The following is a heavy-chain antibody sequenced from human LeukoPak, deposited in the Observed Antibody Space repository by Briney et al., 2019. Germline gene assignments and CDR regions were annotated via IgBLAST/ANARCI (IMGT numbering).Heavy chain of an antibody. Sequence: SETLSLTCTVSGGSITSGGYYWSWIRQHPGKGLVWIGYIYHTGSTYYNPSLKSRISMSLDTSKNQFSLRLSSVTAADTAVYYCARAGYSGYDFNFDYWGQGTLVTVSS. CDR3: ARAGYSGYDFNFDY. CDR2: IYHTGST. J-gene: IGHJ4*02. D-gene: IGHD5-12*01. V-gene: IGHV4-31*03. CDR1: GGSITSGGYY.